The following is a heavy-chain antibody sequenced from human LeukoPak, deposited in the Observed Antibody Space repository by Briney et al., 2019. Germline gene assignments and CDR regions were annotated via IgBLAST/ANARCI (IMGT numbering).Heavy chain of an antibody. Sequence: GGSLRLSCAASGFTFSSYEMNWVRQAPGKGLEWVSYISSSGSNRYYADSVKGRFTISRDNAKNSLYLQMNSLRAEDTAVYYCARETAYAFDIWGQGTMVTVSS. V-gene: IGHV3-48*03. CDR1: GFTFSSYE. J-gene: IGHJ3*02. CDR2: ISSSGSNR. CDR3: ARETAYAFDI. D-gene: IGHD2-21*01.